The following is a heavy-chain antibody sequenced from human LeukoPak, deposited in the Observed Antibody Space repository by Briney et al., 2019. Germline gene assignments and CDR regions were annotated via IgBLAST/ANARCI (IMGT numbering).Heavy chain of an antibody. D-gene: IGHD4-17*01. CDR3: ARDYDYGDYILTGY. CDR2: FDPEDGET. J-gene: IGHJ4*02. CDR1: GYTLTELS. V-gene: IGHV1-24*01. Sequence: GASVKVSCKVSGYTLTELSMHWVRQAPGKGLEWMGGFDPEDGETIYAQKFQGRVTMTEDTSTDTAYMEPSSLRSDDTAVYYCARDYDYGDYILTGYWGQGTLVTVSS.